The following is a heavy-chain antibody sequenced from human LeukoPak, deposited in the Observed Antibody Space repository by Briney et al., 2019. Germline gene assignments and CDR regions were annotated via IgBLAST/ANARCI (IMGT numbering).Heavy chain of an antibody. CDR2: IKQDGSEK. CDR1: GFTFSSYW. CDR3: ASILHDYGDYFDY. V-gene: IGHV3-7*01. Sequence: PGGSLRLSCAASGFTFSSYWMSWVRQAPGKGLEWVANIKQDGSEKYYVDSVKGRFTTSRDNAKNSLYLQMNSLRAEDTAVYYCASILHDYGDYFDYWGQGTLVTVSS. J-gene: IGHJ4*02. D-gene: IGHD4-17*01.